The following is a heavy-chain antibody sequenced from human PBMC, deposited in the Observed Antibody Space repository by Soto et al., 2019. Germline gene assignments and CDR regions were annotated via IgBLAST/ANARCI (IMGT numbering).Heavy chain of an antibody. D-gene: IGHD4-17*01. CDR3: ARSGDDYGSYVDY. V-gene: IGHV4-38-2*01. J-gene: IGHJ4*02. CDR1: GYSVSDGDY. CDR2: INRSEKT. Sequence: PSETLSLTCVVSGYSVSDGDYLGWIRQPPGKGLEWIGSINRSEKTYYNPSLKSRLTISVDTSKNQISLTLSSVTAADTAIYYCARSGDDYGSYVDYWGQGTLVTVSS.